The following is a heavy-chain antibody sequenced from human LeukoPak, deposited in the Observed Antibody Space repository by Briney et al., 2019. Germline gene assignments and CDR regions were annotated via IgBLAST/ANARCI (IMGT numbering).Heavy chain of an antibody. CDR2: IYYSGST. D-gene: IGHD3-22*01. Sequence: ASETLSLTCTVSGGSISSGGYYWSWIRQHPGKGLEWIGYIYYSGSTYYNPSLKSRVTISIDTSKNQFSLKLSSVTAADTAVYYCARTAYDSSGDFFDYWGQGTLVTVSS. CDR3: ARTAYDSSGDFFDY. CDR1: GGSISSGGYY. V-gene: IGHV4-61*08. J-gene: IGHJ4*02.